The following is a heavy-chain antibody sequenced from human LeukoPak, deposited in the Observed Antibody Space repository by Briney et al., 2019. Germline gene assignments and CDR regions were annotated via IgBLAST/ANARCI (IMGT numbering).Heavy chain of an antibody. CDR2: IDWDDDK. CDR3: SRLITASSYLAF. Sequence: SGPTLVDSPQNLTLTCTFSGFSLSTSGMCVSWIRQPPGKALEWLARIDWDDDKYYSTSLRTRVSVSKDTSKEQVVLTMTNMDPGDTATYYCSRLITASSYLAFWGQGKLVTVSS. V-gene: IGHV2-70*11. J-gene: IGHJ4*02. CDR1: GFSLSTSGMC. D-gene: IGHD6-13*01.